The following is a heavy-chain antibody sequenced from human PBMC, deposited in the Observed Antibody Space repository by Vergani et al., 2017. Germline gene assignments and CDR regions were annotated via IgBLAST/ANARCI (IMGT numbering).Heavy chain of an antibody. CDR3: ASDTHSGQRADR. CDR2: IYHSGTA. D-gene: IGHD6-19*01. CDR1: VGSDTLFY. Sequence: QVRLQESGPGLVKPSETLSLTCNVSVGSDTLFYLSWLRQSPGKGLEWIGYIYHSGTANYNPSLKSRVLMSLDTSKNQFYLKLTSVTAADTAVYYCASDTHSGQRADRWGQGILVTVTS. J-gene: IGHJ5*02. V-gene: IGHV4-59*02.